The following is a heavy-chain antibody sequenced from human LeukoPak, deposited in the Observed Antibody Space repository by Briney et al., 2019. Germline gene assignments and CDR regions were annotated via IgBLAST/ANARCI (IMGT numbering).Heavy chain of an antibody. D-gene: IGHD1-26*01. Sequence: SETLSLTCTVSGGSISSYYWSWIRQPPGKGLEWIGYIYYSGSTNYNPSLKSRVTISVDTSKNQFSLKLISVTATDTAIYYCARRIVTFGGWFDPWGQGTLVTVSS. CDR1: GGSISSYY. CDR3: ARRIVTFGGWFDP. J-gene: IGHJ5*02. CDR2: IYYSGST. V-gene: IGHV4-59*12.